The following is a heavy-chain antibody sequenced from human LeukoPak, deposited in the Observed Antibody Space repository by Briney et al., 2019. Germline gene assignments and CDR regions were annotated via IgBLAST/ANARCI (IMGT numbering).Heavy chain of an antibody. CDR3: APSDSSGYSFDY. J-gene: IGHJ4*02. Sequence: GGSLRLSCAVSGFTFSSYGMNWVRQAPGKGLEWVSSISSSSSYIYYADSVKGRFTISRDNAKNSLYLQMNSLRAEDTAVYYCAPSDSSGYSFDYWGQGTLVTVSS. D-gene: IGHD3-22*01. CDR2: ISSSSSYI. CDR1: GFTFSSYG. V-gene: IGHV3-21*01.